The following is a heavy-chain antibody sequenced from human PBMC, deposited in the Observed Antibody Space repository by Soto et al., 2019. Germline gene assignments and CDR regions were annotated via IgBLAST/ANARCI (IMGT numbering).Heavy chain of an antibody. V-gene: IGHV1-69*12. Sequence: QVQLVQSGAEVKKPGSSVKVSCKASGGTFRSYVTSWVRQAPGQGLEWLGGIIPMYGTTYYAQTFQGRVTISADESTRTAFMELSSLRSEDTAVYYCARIGTLDWIDDCWGQGTLVTVSS. CDR3: ARIGTLDWIDDC. J-gene: IGHJ4*02. D-gene: IGHD1-1*01. CDR2: IIPMYGTT. CDR1: GGTFRSYV.